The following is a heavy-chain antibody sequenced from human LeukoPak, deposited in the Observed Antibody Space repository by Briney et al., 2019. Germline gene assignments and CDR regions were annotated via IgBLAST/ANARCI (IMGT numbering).Heavy chain of an antibody. V-gene: IGHV3-74*01. D-gene: IGHD2-2*01. Sequence: GSLRLSCAASGFTFSSHWMHWVRQAPGKGLVWVSRINSDGSSTSYADSVKGRFTISRDNAKNTLYLQMNSLRAEDTAVYYCARADSRYCSSTSCYRSYDYWGQGTLVTVSS. CDR1: GFTFSSHW. CDR2: INSDGSST. J-gene: IGHJ4*02. CDR3: ARADSRYCSSTSCYRSYDY.